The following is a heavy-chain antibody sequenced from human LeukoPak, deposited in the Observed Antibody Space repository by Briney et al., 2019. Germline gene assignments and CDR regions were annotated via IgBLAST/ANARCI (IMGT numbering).Heavy chain of an antibody. CDR3: ATYRQVLLPFES. CDR1: GFTFSTFA. Sequence: GGSLRLSCAASGFTFSTFAMIWVRRPPGKGLEWVSSIFPSGGEIHYADSVRGRFTISRDNSKSTLSLQMNSLRAEDTAIYYCATYRQVLLPFESWGQGTLVTVSS. D-gene: IGHD2-8*02. CDR2: IFPSGGEI. J-gene: IGHJ4*02. V-gene: IGHV3-23*01.